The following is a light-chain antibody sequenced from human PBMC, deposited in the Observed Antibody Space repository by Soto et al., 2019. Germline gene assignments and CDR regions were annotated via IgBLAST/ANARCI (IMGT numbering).Light chain of an antibody. CDR2: KAS. Sequence: DVQMTQSPSTLSASVGDRVTITCRASQSITGWLAWYQQKPGKAPKLLIYKASTLESGVPSRFSGSGSGTEFTLTISSLQPDEFATYYCQHYWTFGQGTKLEIK. V-gene: IGKV1-5*03. CDR1: QSITGW. J-gene: IGKJ2*01. CDR3: QHYWT.